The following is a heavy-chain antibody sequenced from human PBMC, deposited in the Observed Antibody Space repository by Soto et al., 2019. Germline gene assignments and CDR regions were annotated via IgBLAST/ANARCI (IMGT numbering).Heavy chain of an antibody. V-gene: IGHV3-48*01. CDR1: GFSFSNYA. Sequence: GGSLRLSCTASGFSFSNYAMNWVRQAPGKGLEWVSHIWSSTSDIWYTDSVKGRFTISRDNAKNSLYLQVNSLTAEETAVYYCVRDYAYAFDMWGQGTMVTVSS. CDR3: VRDYAYAFDM. J-gene: IGHJ3*02. D-gene: IGHD3-16*01. CDR2: IWSSTSDI.